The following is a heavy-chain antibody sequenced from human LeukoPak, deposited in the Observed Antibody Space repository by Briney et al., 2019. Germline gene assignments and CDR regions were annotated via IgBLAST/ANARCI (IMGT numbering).Heavy chain of an antibody. CDR1: GYTFTSYA. CDR2: INTNTGNP. Sequence: GASVKVSCKASGYTFTSYAMNWVRQAPGQGLEWMGWINTNTGNPTYAQGLTGRFVFSLDTSVSTAYLQISSLKAEDTAVYYCARDILGYSSSQPGDGGWFDPWGQGTLVTVSS. CDR3: ARDILGYSSSQPGDGGWFDP. D-gene: IGHD6-6*01. V-gene: IGHV7-4-1*02. J-gene: IGHJ5*02.